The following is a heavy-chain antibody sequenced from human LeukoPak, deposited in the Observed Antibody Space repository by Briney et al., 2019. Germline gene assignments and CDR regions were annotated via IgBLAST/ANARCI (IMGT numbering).Heavy chain of an antibody. Sequence: GGSLRLSCAASGFTFNTYAMSWVRQTPGKGLEWVSAISPSGGITYYEDSVKGRFTISRDNSKNTLYLQMNSLRAEDTAVYYCAKGVNYFVLEYWGQGTLVTISS. CDR3: AKGVNYFVLEY. D-gene: IGHD3-10*02. V-gene: IGHV3-23*01. J-gene: IGHJ4*02. CDR1: GFTFNTYA. CDR2: ISPSGGIT.